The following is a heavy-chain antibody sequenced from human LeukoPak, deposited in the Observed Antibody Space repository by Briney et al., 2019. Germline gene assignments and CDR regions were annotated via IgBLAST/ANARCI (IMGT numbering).Heavy chain of an antibody. CDR2: IIPIFGTA. CDR3: ARDRNGVYYYYGMDV. Sequence: ASVKASCKASGGTFSSYAISWVRQAPGQGLEWMGGIIPIFGTANYAQKFQGRVTITADESTSTAYMELSSLRSEDTAVYYCARDRNGVYYYYGMDVWGQGTTVTVSS. D-gene: IGHD1-1*01. J-gene: IGHJ6*02. CDR1: GGTFSSYA. V-gene: IGHV1-69*13.